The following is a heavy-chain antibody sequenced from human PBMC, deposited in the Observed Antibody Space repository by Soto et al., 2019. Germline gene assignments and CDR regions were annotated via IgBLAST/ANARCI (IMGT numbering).Heavy chain of an antibody. D-gene: IGHD3-22*01. V-gene: IGHV5-10-1*01. CDR1: GYRFTSYW. CDR3: ARRPYDSSGYPRFDY. Sequence: GESLKISCKGSGYRFTSYWISWVRQMPGKGLEWMGRIDPSDSYTNYSPSFQGHVTISADKSISTAYLQWSSLKASDTAMYYCARRPYDSSGYPRFDYWGQGTLVTVS. CDR2: IDPSDSYT. J-gene: IGHJ4*02.